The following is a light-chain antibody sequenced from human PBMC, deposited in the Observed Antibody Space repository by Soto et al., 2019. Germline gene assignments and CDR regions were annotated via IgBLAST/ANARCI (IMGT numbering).Light chain of an antibody. Sequence: QSVLTQPPSVSGTSGQRFTISCTGSSSNIGAGYAVHWYQQLPGTAPKLLIYGNSNRPSGVPDRFAGSKSGTSASLAITGLQAEDEADYYCQSYDSSLSGWVFGGGTKLTVL. J-gene: IGLJ3*02. CDR2: GNS. CDR1: SSNIGAGYA. CDR3: QSYDSSLSGWV. V-gene: IGLV1-40*01.